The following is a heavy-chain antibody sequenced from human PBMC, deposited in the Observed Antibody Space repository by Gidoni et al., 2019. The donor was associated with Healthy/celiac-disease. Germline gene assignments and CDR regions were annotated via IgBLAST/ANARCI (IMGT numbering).Heavy chain of an antibody. V-gene: IGHV4-31*03. CDR3: ARADCSGGSCYHYYYYGMDV. D-gene: IGHD2-15*01. J-gene: IGHJ6*02. Sequence: QVQLPESGPGLVKPSQTLSLTCTVSGGSISSGCYYWSWIRQHPGKGLEWIGYIYYSGSTYYNPSLKSRVTISVDTSKNQFSLKLSSVTAADTAVYYCARADCSGGSCYHYYYYGMDVWGQGTTVTVSS. CDR2: IYYSGST. CDR1: GGSISSGCYY.